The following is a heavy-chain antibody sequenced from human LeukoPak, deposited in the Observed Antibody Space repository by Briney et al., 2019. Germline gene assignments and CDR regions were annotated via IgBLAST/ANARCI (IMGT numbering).Heavy chain of an antibody. Sequence: ASVKVSCKASGYTFTGYSMHWVRQAPGQGLEWMGWINPNGGGTNYAQQFQGRVTMTSDTSISTAYMELSSLRSDDTAVYYCARDSYSGSYYYWGQGTLVTVSS. J-gene: IGHJ4*02. V-gene: IGHV1-2*02. CDR2: INPNGGGT. CDR3: ARDSYSGSYYY. D-gene: IGHD1-26*01. CDR1: GYTFTGYS.